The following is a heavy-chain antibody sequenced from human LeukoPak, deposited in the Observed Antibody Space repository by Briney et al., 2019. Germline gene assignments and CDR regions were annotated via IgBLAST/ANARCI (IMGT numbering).Heavy chain of an antibody. Sequence: PGGSLRLSCAPSGFTFSNYAMSWVRQAPGKGLEWVSAISETGGTIHYADSVRGRFIISRDNSKNTLYLQMNSLRAEDTAVYYCAKGGDSSGYFGEFDYWGQGTLVTVSS. CDR3: AKGGDSSGYFGEFDY. CDR1: GFTFSNYA. D-gene: IGHD3-22*01. J-gene: IGHJ4*02. CDR2: ISETGGTI. V-gene: IGHV3-23*01.